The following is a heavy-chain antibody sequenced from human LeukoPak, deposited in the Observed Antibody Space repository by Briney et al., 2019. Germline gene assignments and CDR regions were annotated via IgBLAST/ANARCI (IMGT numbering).Heavy chain of an antibody. J-gene: IGHJ4*02. V-gene: IGHV3-21*01. D-gene: IGHD1-26*01. CDR1: GFTFSSYS. CDR2: ISSSSSYI. CDR3: ARPRVGATQGPNDY. Sequence: PGGSLRLSCAASGFTFSSYSMNWVRQAPGKGLEWVSSISSSSSYIYYADSVKGRFTISRDNAKNSLYLQMNSLRAEDTAVYYCARPRVGATQGPNDYWGQGTLVTVSS.